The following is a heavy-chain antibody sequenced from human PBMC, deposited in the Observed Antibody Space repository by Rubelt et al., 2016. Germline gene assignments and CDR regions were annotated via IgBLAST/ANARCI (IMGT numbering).Heavy chain of an antibody. J-gene: IGHJ4*02. D-gene: IGHD2-15*01. Sequence: QVQLQESGPGLVKPSGTLSLTCAVSGGSISSSNWWSWVRQPPGKGLEWIGSISYSGSTYYNPSLKSRVTISVDTSKNQFSLKLSSVTAADTAVYYCGRARYCSGGSCYVDYWGQGTLVTVSS. V-gene: IGHV4-4*02. CDR2: ISYSGST. CDR3: GRARYCSGGSCYVDY. CDR1: GGSISSSNW.